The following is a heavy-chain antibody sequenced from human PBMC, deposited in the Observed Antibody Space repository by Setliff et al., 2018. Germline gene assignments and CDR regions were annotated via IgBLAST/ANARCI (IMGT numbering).Heavy chain of an antibody. Sequence: SETLSLTCSVSGYSISSGYYWGWIRQPPGKGLEWIGSIYHSGSTYYNPSLKSRVTISVDTSKNQFSLKLSSVTAAATAVYYCARGPNWKYEGAWDYWGQGTLVTVSS. CDR3: ARGPNWKYEGAWDY. CDR1: GYSISSGYY. D-gene: IGHD1-7*01. J-gene: IGHJ4*02. CDR2: IYHSGST. V-gene: IGHV4-38-2*02.